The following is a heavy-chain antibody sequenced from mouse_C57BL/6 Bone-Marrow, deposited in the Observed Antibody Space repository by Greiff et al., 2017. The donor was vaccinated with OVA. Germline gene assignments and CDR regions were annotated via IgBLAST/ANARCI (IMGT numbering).Heavy chain of an antibody. CDR1: GYTFTSYW. Sequence: QVQLQQPGTELVKPGASVKLSCKASGYTFTSYWMHWVKQRPGQGLEWIGNINPSNGGTNYNEKFKSKATLTVDKSSSTAYMQLSSLTSEDSAVYYCARLDIYYGNSEAMDYWGQGTSVTVSS. CDR2: INPSNGGT. V-gene: IGHV1-53*01. J-gene: IGHJ4*01. CDR3: ARLDIYYGNSEAMDY. D-gene: IGHD2-1*01.